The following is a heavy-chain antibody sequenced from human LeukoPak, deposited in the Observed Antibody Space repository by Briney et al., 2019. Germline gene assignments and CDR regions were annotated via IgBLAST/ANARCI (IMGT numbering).Heavy chain of an antibody. J-gene: IGHJ6*02. Sequence: ASVKVSCKASGYTFTGYYMHWVRQAPGQGLEWMGWINPNSGGTNYAQKFQGWVTMTRDTSISTAYMELSRLRSDDTAVYYCAREPPQLGPPRYGMDVWGQGTTVTVSS. V-gene: IGHV1-2*04. CDR3: AREPPQLGPPRYGMDV. CDR1: GYTFTGYY. D-gene: IGHD1-26*01. CDR2: INPNSGGT.